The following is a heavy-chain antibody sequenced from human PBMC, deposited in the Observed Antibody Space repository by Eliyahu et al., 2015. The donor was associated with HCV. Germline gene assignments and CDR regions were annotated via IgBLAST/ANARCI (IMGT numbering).Heavy chain of an antibody. Sequence: EVQLLESGGGLVQPGGSLRLSCAASGFXFXSYAMXWVRQAPGKGLEXVSXISGSGGSTYYADSVKGRFTISRDNSKNTLYLQMNSLRAEDTAVYYCAKAWEQLVYFDYWGQGTLVTVSS. CDR2: ISGSGGST. J-gene: IGHJ4*02. V-gene: IGHV3-23*01. CDR3: AKAWEQLVYFDY. CDR1: GFXFXSYA. D-gene: IGHD6-6*01.